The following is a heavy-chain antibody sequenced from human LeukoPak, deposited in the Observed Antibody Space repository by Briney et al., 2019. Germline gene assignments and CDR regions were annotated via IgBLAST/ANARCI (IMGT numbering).Heavy chain of an antibody. D-gene: IGHD2-21*02. Sequence: GASVKVSCKASGYTFTGYYMHWVRQAPGQGLEWMGRINPNSGGTNYAQKFQGRVTMTRDTSISTAYMELSGLRSDDTAVYYCARAKWGCGGDCYSMVDYWGQGTLVTVSS. CDR1: GYTFTGYY. V-gene: IGHV1-2*06. J-gene: IGHJ4*02. CDR3: ARAKWGCGGDCYSMVDY. CDR2: INPNSGGT.